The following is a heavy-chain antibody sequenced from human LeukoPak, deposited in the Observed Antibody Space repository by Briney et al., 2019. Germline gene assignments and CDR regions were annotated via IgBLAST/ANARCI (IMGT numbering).Heavy chain of an antibody. CDR3: ARTNYDFWSGYPGSGFDP. D-gene: IGHD3-3*01. Sequence: SETLSLTCAVYGGSFSGYYWSWIRQPPGKGLEWIGEINHSGSTNYNPSLKSRVTISVDTSKNQFSLKLSSVTAADTAVYYCARTNYDFWSGYPGSGFDPWGQGTLVTVSS. CDR1: GGSFSGYY. V-gene: IGHV4-34*01. CDR2: INHSGST. J-gene: IGHJ5*02.